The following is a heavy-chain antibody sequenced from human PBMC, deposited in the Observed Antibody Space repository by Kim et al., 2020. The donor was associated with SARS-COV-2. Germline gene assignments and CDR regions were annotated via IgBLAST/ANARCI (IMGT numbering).Heavy chain of an antibody. Sequence: SVKVSCKASGGTFSSYAISWVRQPPGQGLEWMGGIIPIFGTANYAQKFQGRVTITADESTSTAYMELSSLRSEDTAVYYCARKGGVTATSHPPYYYYYGMDVWGQGTTVTVSS. J-gene: IGHJ6*02. CDR1: GGTFSSYA. V-gene: IGHV1-69*13. CDR2: IIPIFGTA. D-gene: IGHD5-18*01. CDR3: ARKGGVTATSHPPYYYYYGMDV.